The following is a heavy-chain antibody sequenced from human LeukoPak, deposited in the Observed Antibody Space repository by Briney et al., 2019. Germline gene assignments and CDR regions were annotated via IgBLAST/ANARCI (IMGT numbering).Heavy chain of an antibody. V-gene: IGHV4-31*03. CDR2: IYYSGST. CDR1: GGSISSGGYY. CDR3: ARDYSNLYYYYGMDV. Sequence: PSQTLSLTCTVSGGSISSGGYYWSWIRQRPGKGLEWIGYIYYSGSTYYNPSLKSRVTISVDTSKNQFSLKLSSVTAADTAVYYCARDYSNLYYYYGMDVWGQGTTVTVSS. D-gene: IGHD4-11*01. J-gene: IGHJ6*02.